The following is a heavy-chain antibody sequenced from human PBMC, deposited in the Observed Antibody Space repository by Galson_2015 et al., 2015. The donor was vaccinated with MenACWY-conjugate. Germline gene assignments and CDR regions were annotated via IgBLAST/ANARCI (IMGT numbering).Heavy chain of an antibody. CDR1: GGSISSNNY. J-gene: IGHJ4*02. CDR2: INHSGST. Sequence: SETLSLTCAVSGGSISSNNYWSWVRQPPGKGLEWVGEINHSGSTSYNPSLKSRVTISVDTSKNQFSLNMFSVTAADTAVYYCARGRRVGDGYSPNDYWGQGTLVTVSS. V-gene: IGHV4-4*02. D-gene: IGHD5-24*01. CDR3: ARGRRVGDGYSPNDY.